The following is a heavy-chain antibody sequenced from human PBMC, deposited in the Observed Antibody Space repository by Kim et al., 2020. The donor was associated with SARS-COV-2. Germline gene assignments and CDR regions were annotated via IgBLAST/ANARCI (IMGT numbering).Heavy chain of an antibody. Sequence: SETLSLTCTVSGGSISSYYWSWIRQPPGKGLEWIGYIYYSGSANYNPSLKSRVTISVDTSKNQFSLKLSSVTAADTAVYYCARLTGPFYYFDYWGQGTLVTVSS. CDR1: GGSISSYY. CDR3: ARLTGPFYYFDY. CDR2: IYYSGSA. D-gene: IGHD3-9*01. V-gene: IGHV4-59*01. J-gene: IGHJ4*02.